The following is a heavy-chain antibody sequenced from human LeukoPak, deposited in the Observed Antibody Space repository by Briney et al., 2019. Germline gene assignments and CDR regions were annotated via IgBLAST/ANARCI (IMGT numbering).Heavy chain of an antibody. J-gene: IGHJ4*02. D-gene: IGHD3-16*01. V-gene: IGHV3-74*01. Sequence: GGSLSLSCAPSGFTFSNFGMHGVRQSPGQGVVGVSRINRDGSSTNYADSVKGLFTIARDNAKNTLYLQMNSLGAEDTAVYYCGRGENYDYVWGNYGAHDYWGQGGMVSVCS. CDR1: GFTFSNFG. CDR3: GRGENYDYVWGNYGAHDY. CDR2: INRDGSST.